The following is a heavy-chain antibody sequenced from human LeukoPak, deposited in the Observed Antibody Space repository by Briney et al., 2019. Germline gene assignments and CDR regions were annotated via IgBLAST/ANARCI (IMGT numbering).Heavy chain of an antibody. CDR1: GFTFSSYR. D-gene: IGHD5-18*01. CDR2: IKQDGSQK. CDR3: ARDESGDSYGLY. J-gene: IGHJ4*02. V-gene: IGHV3-7*05. Sequence: GGSLRLSCAVSGFTFSSYRMNWVRQAPGKGLEWVANIKQDGSQKYYVDSVKGRFTISRDNAKNSLYLQLNSLRAEDTAVYYCARDESGDSYGLYWGQGTLVTVSS.